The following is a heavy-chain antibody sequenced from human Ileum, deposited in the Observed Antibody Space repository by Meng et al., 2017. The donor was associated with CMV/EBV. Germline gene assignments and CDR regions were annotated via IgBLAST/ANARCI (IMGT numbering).Heavy chain of an antibody. V-gene: IGHV4-4*07. CDR3: ARNYGSGNWNFFHY. Sequence: RLQQPGPGLLKTSETLSLTCYVAGGSISNYYWSWIRQPAGKGLEWIAHIYTSGTTNYNPSLKSRVTMSVDTSRNQFSLKLTSVTAADTAVYYCARNYGSGNWNFFHYWGQGTLVTVSS. CDR1: GGSISNYY. J-gene: IGHJ4*02. CDR2: IYTSGTT. D-gene: IGHD3-10*01.